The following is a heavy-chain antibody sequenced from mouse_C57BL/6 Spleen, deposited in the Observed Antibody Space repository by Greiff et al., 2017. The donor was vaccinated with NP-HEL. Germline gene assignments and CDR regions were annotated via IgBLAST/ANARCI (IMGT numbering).Heavy chain of an antibody. V-gene: IGHV1-39*01. J-gene: IGHJ1*03. CDR3: ARGAFTTVVARYWYFDV. Sequence: EVQLRQSGPELVKPGASVKISCKASGYSFTDYNMNWVKQSNGKSLEWIGVINPNYGTTSYNQKFKGKATLTVDQSSSTAYMQLNSLTSEDSAVYYCARGAFTTVVARYWYFDVWGTGTTVTVSS. D-gene: IGHD1-1*01. CDR2: INPNYGTT. CDR1: GYSFTDYN.